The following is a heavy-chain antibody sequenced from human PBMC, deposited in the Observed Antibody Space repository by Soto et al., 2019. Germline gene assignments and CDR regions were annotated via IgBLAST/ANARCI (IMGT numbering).Heavy chain of an antibody. J-gene: IGHJ2*01. D-gene: IGHD3-16*02. CDR2: IYYIGTS. Sequence: QVQLQESGPGLVEPSQTLSLTCTVSGASISSGGYYWGWIRQHPGKGLEWIGFIYYIGTSYYNPSLESRITLSVDTSKNHFSLNLTSVTAAETAVYYCARVLRDVLSDRYYWYFDLWGRGTLVTVSS. CDR1: GASISSGGYY. CDR3: ARVLRDVLSDRYYWYFDL. V-gene: IGHV4-31*03.